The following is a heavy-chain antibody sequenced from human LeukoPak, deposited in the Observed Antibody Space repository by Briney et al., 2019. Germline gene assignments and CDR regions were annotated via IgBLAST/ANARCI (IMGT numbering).Heavy chain of an antibody. V-gene: IGHV3-23*01. CDR2: ISGSGMNT. D-gene: IGHD2-2*01. Sequence: GGSLRLSCAASGFTFSSYALSWVRQAPGKGLEWVSGISGSGMNTYYADSVKGRFTISRDNSKNTLYLQMNSLRAEDTAVYYCAKLGFVVLPYYFDFWGLGTLVTVSS. CDR1: GFTFSSYA. J-gene: IGHJ4*02. CDR3: AKLGFVVLPYYFDF.